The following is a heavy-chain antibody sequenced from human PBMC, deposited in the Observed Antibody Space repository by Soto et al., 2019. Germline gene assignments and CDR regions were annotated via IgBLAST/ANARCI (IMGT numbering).Heavy chain of an antibody. D-gene: IGHD4-17*01. CDR3: ARVTHDYGDYVG. V-gene: IGHV4-4*07. CDR2: IEATGST. CDR1: GASMRSYF. Sequence: SETLSLTCSVSGASMRSYFWSWIRNPAGKGLEWIGRIEATGSTSYNPSLKSRVSMSVDTSGNQFSLKLYSVTAADTAVYYCARVTHDYGDYVGWGQGTLVTVSS. J-gene: IGHJ4*02.